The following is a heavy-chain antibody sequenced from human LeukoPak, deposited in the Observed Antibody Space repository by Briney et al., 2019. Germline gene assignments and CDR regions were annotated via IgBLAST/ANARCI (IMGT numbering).Heavy chain of an antibody. V-gene: IGHV1-2*02. CDR2: INPNSGGT. Sequence: GASVKVSCKASGYTFTGYYMHWVRQAPGQGLEWMGWINPNSGGTNYAQKFQGRVTMTRDTSISTAYMELSRLRSDGTAVYYCARDRGTYSSGSDYWGQGTLVTVSS. D-gene: IGHD6-19*01. CDR3: ARDRGTYSSGSDY. J-gene: IGHJ4*02. CDR1: GYTFTGYY.